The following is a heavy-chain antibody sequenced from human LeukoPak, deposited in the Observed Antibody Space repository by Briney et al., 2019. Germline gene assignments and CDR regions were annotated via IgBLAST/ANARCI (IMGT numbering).Heavy chain of an antibody. V-gene: IGHV3-30*19. J-gene: IGHJ1*01. Sequence: GGSLSLSRAVSGFTFNLYASHGVGQAPGKGLEWVAFISYEGSGKFYADSVQGRFTISRGNSKNTLYLQMDSLRPDDTAVYYCARDHVAAGGQ. CDR1: GFTFNLYA. D-gene: IGHD5-12*01. CDR2: ISYEGSGK. CDR3: ARDHVAA.